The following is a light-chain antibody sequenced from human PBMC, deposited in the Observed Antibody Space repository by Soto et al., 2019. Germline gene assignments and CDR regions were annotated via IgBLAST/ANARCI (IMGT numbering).Light chain of an antibody. J-gene: IGKJ4*01. Sequence: DIQMTQSPSSLSASVGDRVTITCRASQSISSYLNWYQHKPGKAPKVLIYAASSLQSGVPSRFSGIGSGTDFTLSISSLQPEDFATYYCQQSYSGPLTFGGGTKVEIK. CDR3: QQSYSGPLT. CDR2: AAS. CDR1: QSISSY. V-gene: IGKV1-39*01.